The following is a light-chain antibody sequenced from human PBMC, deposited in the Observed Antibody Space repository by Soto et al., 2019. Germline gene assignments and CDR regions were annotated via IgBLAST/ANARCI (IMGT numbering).Light chain of an antibody. V-gene: IGLV2-14*01. CDR1: SSDVGAYTS. CDR2: EVN. CDR3: SSYISDNSSYG. Sequence: QSLLTQPASVSGSPGQSITISCTGTSSDVGAYTSVSWYQHHPDKAPKVMIYEVNKRPSGVSLRFSGSKSGNTASLTISGLQADDEAHYYCSSYISDNSSYGVGNGTKVTVL. J-gene: IGLJ1*01.